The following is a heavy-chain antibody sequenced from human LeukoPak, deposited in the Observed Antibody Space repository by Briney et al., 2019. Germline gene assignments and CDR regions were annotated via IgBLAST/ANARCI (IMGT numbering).Heavy chain of an antibody. CDR2: ISAYNGNT. J-gene: IGHJ4*02. V-gene: IGHV1-18*01. CDR1: GYTFTSYG. CDR3: ARDGKYSGSYCGFDY. Sequence: ASVKVSCKASGYTFTSYGISWVRQAPGQGLEWMGWISAYNGNTNYAQKLQGRVTMTTDTSTSTAYMELGSLRSDDTAVYYCARDGKYSGSYCGFDYWGQGTLVTVSS. D-gene: IGHD1-26*01.